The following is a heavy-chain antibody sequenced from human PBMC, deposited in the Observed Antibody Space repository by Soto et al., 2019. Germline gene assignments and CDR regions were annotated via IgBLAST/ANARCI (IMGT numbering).Heavy chain of an antibody. Sequence: GPVKVSCKASGYTFSSYDISWVRQAPGQGLEWMGWISGYNGNTNYAQKSQGRVTVTTDTSTSTAHMELTSLRSDDTAVYYCARGGSSSSSGFDYWGQGTPVTVST. CDR2: ISGYNGNT. CDR1: GYTFSSYD. V-gene: IGHV1-18*01. CDR3: ARGGSSSSSGFDY. J-gene: IGHJ4*02. D-gene: IGHD3-3*01.